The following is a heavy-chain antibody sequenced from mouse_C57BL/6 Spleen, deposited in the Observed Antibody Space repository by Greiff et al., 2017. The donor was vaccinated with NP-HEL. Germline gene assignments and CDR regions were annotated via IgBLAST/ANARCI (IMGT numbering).Heavy chain of an antibody. Sequence: EVKLVESGGGLVKPGGSLKLSCAASGFTFSDYGMHWVRQAPGKGLEWVAYISSGSSTIYYADTVKGRFTISRDNAKNTLCLQMTSLRSEDTAMYYCASLGSYYGGGDWGKGTTLTVSS. CDR3: ASLGSYYGGGD. CDR1: GFTFSDYG. J-gene: IGHJ2*01. CDR2: ISSGSSTI. V-gene: IGHV5-17*01. D-gene: IGHD1-1*01.